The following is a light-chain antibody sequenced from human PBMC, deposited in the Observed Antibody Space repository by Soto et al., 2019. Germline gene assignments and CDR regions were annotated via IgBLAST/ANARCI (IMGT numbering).Light chain of an antibody. V-gene: IGLV2-14*01. CDR1: GSDVGGYNY. CDR3: SSYTSSSTLLV. CDR2: DVS. Sequence: QSVLTQPASVSGSPGQSITISCTGTGSDVGGYNYVSWYQQHPGKAPKLMIYDVSNRPSGVSNRFSGSKSGNTASLTISGLQAEDEADYYCSSYTSSSTLLVFGTGTKVTV. J-gene: IGLJ1*01.